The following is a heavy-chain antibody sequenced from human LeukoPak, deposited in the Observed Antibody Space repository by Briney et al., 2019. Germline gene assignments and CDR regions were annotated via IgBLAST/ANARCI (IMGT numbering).Heavy chain of an antibody. Sequence: GGSLRLSCAASGFTFSDYYMNWIRQAPGKGLEWVSYISTSGSTIYYADSVKGRFTISRDNAKNSLYLQMNSLRAEDTAVYYCARGLHCSSTSCYSPDAFDIWGQGTMVTVSS. CDR2: ISTSGSTI. CDR3: ARGLHCSSTSCYSPDAFDI. V-gene: IGHV3-11*04. J-gene: IGHJ3*02. D-gene: IGHD2-2*01. CDR1: GFTFSDYY.